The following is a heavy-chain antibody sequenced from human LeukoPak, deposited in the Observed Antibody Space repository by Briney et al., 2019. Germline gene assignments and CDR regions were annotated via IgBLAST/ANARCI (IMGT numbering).Heavy chain of an antibody. Sequence: GGSLRLSCAASGFTFSSYWMSWARQAPGKGLEWVASINHNGNVNYYVDSVKGRFTISRDNAKNSLYLQMSNLRAENTAVYFCARGGGLDVWGQGATVTVSS. D-gene: IGHD3-16*01. CDR2: INHNGNVN. CDR3: ARGGGLDV. V-gene: IGHV3-7*03. J-gene: IGHJ6*02. CDR1: GFTFSSYW.